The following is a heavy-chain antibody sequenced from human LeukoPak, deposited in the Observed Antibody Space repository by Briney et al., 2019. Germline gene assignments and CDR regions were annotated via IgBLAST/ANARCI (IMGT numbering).Heavy chain of an antibody. Sequence: GGSLRLSCAASGFTFSSYSMNWVRQAPGKGLEWVSSISSSSSYIYYADSVKGRFTISRDNAKNSLYLQMNSLRAEDTAVYYCARDRKLGGPRWYYYDSSGYYSNDAFDIWGQGTMVTVSS. D-gene: IGHD3-22*01. V-gene: IGHV3-21*01. CDR2: ISSSSSYI. CDR1: GFTFSSYS. CDR3: ARDRKLGGPRWYYYDSSGYYSNDAFDI. J-gene: IGHJ3*02.